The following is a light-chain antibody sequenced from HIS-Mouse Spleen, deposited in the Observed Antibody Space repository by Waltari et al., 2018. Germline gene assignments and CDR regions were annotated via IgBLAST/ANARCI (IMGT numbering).Light chain of an antibody. CDR2: EGS. Sequence: QSALTQPASVSGPPGHSITISCTGTSSDVGSSNLVSWYQQHPGKAPKLMIYEGSKRPSGVSNRFSGSKSGNTASLTISGLQAEDEADYYCCSYAGSSTFYVFGTGTKVTVL. CDR3: CSYAGSSTFYV. CDR1: SSDVGSSNL. V-gene: IGLV2-23*01. J-gene: IGLJ1*01.